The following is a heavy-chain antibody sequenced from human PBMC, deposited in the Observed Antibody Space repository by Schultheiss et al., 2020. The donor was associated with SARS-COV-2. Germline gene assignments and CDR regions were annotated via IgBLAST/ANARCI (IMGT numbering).Heavy chain of an antibody. Sequence: SETLSLTCAVYGGSFSGYYWSWIRQPPGKGLEWIGSIYHSGSTNYNPSLKSRVTISVDTSKNQFSLKLSSVTAADTAVYYCAGQFSSSSADYWGQGTLVTVSS. D-gene: IGHD6-6*01. J-gene: IGHJ4*02. CDR1: GGSFSGYY. CDR2: IYHSGST. CDR3: AGQFSSSSADY. V-gene: IGHV4-34*01.